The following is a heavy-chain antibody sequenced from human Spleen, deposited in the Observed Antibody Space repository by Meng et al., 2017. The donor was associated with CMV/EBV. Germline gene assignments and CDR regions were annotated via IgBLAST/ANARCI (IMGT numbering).Heavy chain of an antibody. D-gene: IGHD2-2*02. Sequence: SGFTFSNYWMSWVRQAPGKGLEWVAIIKQDGSEKYYVDAVKGRLTISRDNAKNSLYLQMNSLRAEDRGVYYCAKDGYCSRTTCYMSVWGQGTLVTVSS. J-gene: IGHJ1*01. V-gene: IGHV3-7*01. CDR2: IKQDGSEK. CDR3: AKDGYCSRTTCYMSV. CDR1: GFTFSNYW.